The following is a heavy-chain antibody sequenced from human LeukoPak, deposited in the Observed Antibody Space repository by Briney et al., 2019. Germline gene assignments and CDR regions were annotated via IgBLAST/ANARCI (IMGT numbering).Heavy chain of an antibody. V-gene: IGHV4-31*03. Sequence: SQTLSLTCTVSGGSISSGGYYWSWLRQHPGKGLEWIGYIYYSGSTYYNPSLKSRVTISVDTSKNQFSLKLSSVTAADTAVYYCARHLPIYGDYDFDPWGQGTLVTVSS. CDR1: GGSISSGGYY. D-gene: IGHD4-17*01. CDR3: ARHLPIYGDYDFDP. CDR2: IYYSGST. J-gene: IGHJ5*02.